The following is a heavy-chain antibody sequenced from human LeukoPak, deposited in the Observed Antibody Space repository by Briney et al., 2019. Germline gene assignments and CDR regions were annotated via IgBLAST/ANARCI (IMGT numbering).Heavy chain of an antibody. CDR2: INHSGST. Sequence: KPSETLSLTCAVYGGSFSGYYWSWIRQPPGKGLEWIGEINHSGSTNYNPSLKSRVTISVDTSKNQFSLKLSSVTAADTAVYYCARIGIRGSSPYYFDYWGQGTLVTVSS. V-gene: IGHV4-34*01. D-gene: IGHD3-16*01. J-gene: IGHJ4*02. CDR1: GGSFSGYY. CDR3: ARIGIRGSSPYYFDY.